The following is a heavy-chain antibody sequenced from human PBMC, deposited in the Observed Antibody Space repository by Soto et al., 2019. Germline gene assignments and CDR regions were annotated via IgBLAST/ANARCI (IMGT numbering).Heavy chain of an antibody. V-gene: IGHV4-4*02. Sequence: SETLSLTCTVSNVSISTTYYWTWVRLPPGKGLEWIGEIFHTGSTFYNPSLQGRVTISVDKFKNQFSLKLDSVTAADTAIYYCACPNRGRVNWFDPWGQGTLVTVSS. CDR3: ACPNRGRVNWFDP. J-gene: IGHJ5*02. CDR2: IFHTGST. CDR1: NVSISTTYY. D-gene: IGHD3-10*01.